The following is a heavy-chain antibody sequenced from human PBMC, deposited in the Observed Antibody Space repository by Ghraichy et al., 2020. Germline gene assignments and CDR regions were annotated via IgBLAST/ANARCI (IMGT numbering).Heavy chain of an antibody. CDR2: ISTNGDNT. D-gene: IGHD3-22*01. CDR1: GFTFSSYA. V-gene: IGHV3-64D*06. Sequence: WGSLRLSCSASGFTFSSYAMHWVRQAPGKGLEYVSAISTNGDNTYYADSVKGRFTISRDNSKNTLYLQMSSLRAEDTAVYYCVKDMGYDKSGYNFFDYWGQGTLVTVTS. J-gene: IGHJ4*02. CDR3: VKDMGYDKSGYNFFDY.